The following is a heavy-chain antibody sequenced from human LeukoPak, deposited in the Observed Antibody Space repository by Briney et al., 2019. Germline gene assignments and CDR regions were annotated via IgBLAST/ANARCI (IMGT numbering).Heavy chain of an antibody. V-gene: IGHV3-23*01. CDR2: ISGSGSGGST. Sequence: GGSLRLSCAASGFTFSSSAMSWVRQAPGKGLEWVSNISGSGSGGSTYYADSVKGRFTISRDNSKNTLYLQMNSLRAEDTAVYYCAVDYGGKSGAFDIWGQGTMVTVSS. CDR3: AVDYGGKSGAFDI. D-gene: IGHD4-23*01. J-gene: IGHJ3*02. CDR1: GFTFSSSA.